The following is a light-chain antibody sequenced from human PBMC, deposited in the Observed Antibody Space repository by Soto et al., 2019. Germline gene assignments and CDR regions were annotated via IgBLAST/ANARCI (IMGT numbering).Light chain of an antibody. CDR1: QTITSY. CDR2: AAS. V-gene: IGKV1-39*01. Sequence: EIQMTHSPSSLAASVVFRVTITCGSSQTITSYLNWYQQKPGKAPKSLIYAASNLQSGVPSRFSGSGSGTDFTLTISSLQPEDFATYYCQQSYSTPITFGQGTRLEIK. J-gene: IGKJ5*01. CDR3: QQSYSTPIT.